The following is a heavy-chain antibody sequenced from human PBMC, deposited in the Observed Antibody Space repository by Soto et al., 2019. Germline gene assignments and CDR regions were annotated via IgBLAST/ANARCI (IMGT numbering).Heavy chain of an antibody. D-gene: IGHD6-13*01. Sequence: SETLSLTCAVYGGSFSGYYWSWIRQPPGKGLEWIGEINHSGSTNYNPSLKSRVTISVDTSKNQFSLKLSSVTAADTAVYYCARGVGIAAAGGGDYYYYYYMDVWGKGTTVTVSS. V-gene: IGHV4-34*01. CDR3: ARGVGIAAAGGGDYYYYYYMDV. CDR2: INHSGST. J-gene: IGHJ6*03. CDR1: GGSFSGYY.